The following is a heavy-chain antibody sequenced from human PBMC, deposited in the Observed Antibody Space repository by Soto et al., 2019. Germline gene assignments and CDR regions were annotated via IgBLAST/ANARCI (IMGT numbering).Heavy chain of an antibody. Sequence: GGFLRLSCAASGFTVSSNYMSWVRQAPGKGLEWVSIIYSGGSTYYADSVKGRFTISRDNSKNTLYLQMNSLRAEDTAVYYCARATTGTVFDYWGQGTLVTVSS. CDR2: IYSGGST. D-gene: IGHD1-7*01. J-gene: IGHJ4*02. V-gene: IGHV3-53*01. CDR1: GFTVSSNY. CDR3: ARATTGTVFDY.